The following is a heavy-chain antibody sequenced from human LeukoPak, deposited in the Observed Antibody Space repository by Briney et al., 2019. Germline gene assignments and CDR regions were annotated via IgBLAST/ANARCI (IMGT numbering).Heavy chain of an antibody. Sequence: SETLSLTCTVSGGPIDSHYWSWNRQSAGKGLEWIGRFFTGGSTYYNPSLESRVTISVDTSKNQFSLKLSSVTAADTAVYYCTSFLSQPYYYYYGMDVWGQGTTVTVSS. J-gene: IGHJ6*02. CDR1: GGPIDSHY. CDR3: TSFLSQPYYYYYGMDV. CDR2: FFTGGST. V-gene: IGHV4-4*07.